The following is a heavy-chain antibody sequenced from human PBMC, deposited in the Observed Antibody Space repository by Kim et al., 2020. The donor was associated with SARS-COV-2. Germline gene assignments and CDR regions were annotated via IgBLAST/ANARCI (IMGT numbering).Heavy chain of an antibody. V-gene: IGHV1-46*01. CDR2: INPDGGST. CDR3: ARVFGYRNYEVYAMDV. D-gene: IGHD4-4*01. CDR1: GYSFTTYY. J-gene: IGHJ6*02. Sequence: ASVKVSCKASGYSFTTYYIYWVRQAPGQGLEWMGIINPDGGSTRYAQKFQGRLTMTSDTSTSTVYMELSSLGSEDTAVYYCARVFGYRNYEVYAMDVGSQ.